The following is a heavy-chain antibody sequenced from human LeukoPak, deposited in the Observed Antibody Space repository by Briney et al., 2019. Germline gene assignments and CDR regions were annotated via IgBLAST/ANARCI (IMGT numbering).Heavy chain of an antibody. CDR2: IYPGDSDT. CDR1: GYSFTNYW. CDR3: ARSPSRSPYCGGDCYRFDY. V-gene: IGHV5-51*01. Sequence: GESLKISCKVSGYSFTNYWIAWVRQMPGKGLEWMGIIYPGDSDTRYSPSFQGQVTISADKSISTAYLQLNSLKASDTAMYYCARSPSRSPYCGGDCYRFDYWGQGTLVTVSS. J-gene: IGHJ4*02. D-gene: IGHD2-21*02.